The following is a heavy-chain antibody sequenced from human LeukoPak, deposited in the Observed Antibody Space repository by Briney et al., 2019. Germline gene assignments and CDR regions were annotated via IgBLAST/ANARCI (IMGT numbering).Heavy chain of an antibody. V-gene: IGHV3-23*01. Sequence: PGGSLRLSCAASGFTVSSNYMSWVRQAPGKGLEWVSAISGSGGSTYYADSVKGRFTISRDNSKNTLYLQMNSLRAEDTAVYYCAKVGIVGATIYYFDYWGQGTLVTVSS. CDR1: GFTVSSNY. D-gene: IGHD1-26*01. J-gene: IGHJ4*02. CDR2: ISGSGGST. CDR3: AKVGIVGATIYYFDY.